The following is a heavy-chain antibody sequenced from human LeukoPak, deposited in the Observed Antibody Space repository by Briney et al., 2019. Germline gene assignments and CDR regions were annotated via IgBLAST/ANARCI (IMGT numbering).Heavy chain of an antibody. CDR3: ARHRAAGYSSGWSPLDY. J-gene: IGHJ4*02. D-gene: IGHD6-19*01. CDR2: IYYSGST. Sequence: PSETLSLTCTVSGGSISSSSYYWGWIRQPPGKGLEWIGSIYYSGSTYYNPSLKSRVTISVDTSKSQFSLKLSSVTAADTAVYYCARHRAAGYSSGWSPLDYWGQGTLVTVSS. CDR1: GGSISSSSYY. V-gene: IGHV4-39*01.